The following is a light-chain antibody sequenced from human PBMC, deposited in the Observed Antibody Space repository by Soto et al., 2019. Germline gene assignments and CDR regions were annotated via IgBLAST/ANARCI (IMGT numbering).Light chain of an antibody. CDR2: AAS. V-gene: IGKV1-12*01. CDR1: ECISSW. J-gene: IGKJ4*01. CDR3: QPANSFPLT. Sequence: DIQMPQSPSSVAASVGDSVTNTCRASECISSWLALYQQKPGKAPKPLIYAASSLQSGVTSRFFGSGSGADYTLPISSLQPEDFAPYYCQPANSFPLTFGGGTKVEIK.